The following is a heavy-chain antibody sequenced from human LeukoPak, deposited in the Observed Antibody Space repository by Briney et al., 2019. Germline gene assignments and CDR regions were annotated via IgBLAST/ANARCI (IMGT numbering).Heavy chain of an antibody. D-gene: IGHD1-26*01. J-gene: IGHJ4*02. CDR1: GYSFTSYW. V-gene: IGHV5-51*01. CDR3: ARGLVGPTTLFDY. Sequence: TGESLKISCKGSGYSFTSYWIGWVRQMPGKGLEWMGIIYPGDSDTRYSPSFEGQVTISADKSISIASLQWSSLKASDTAMYYCARGLVGPTTLFDYWGQGTLVTVSS. CDR2: IYPGDSDT.